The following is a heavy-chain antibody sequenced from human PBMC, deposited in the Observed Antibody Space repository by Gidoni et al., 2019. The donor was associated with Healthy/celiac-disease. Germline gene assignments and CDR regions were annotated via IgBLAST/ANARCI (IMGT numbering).Heavy chain of an antibody. CDR3: ARERSDDFWSGSDYYYYYMDV. Sequence: QVQLVQSGAEVKKPWSSVKVSCKASGGTFSSYAISWVRQAPGQGLEWMGGITPIFGTANYAQKFQGRVTITADESTSTAYMELSSLRSEDTAVYYCARERSDDFWSGSDYYYYYMDVWGKGTTVTVSS. CDR2: ITPIFGTA. D-gene: IGHD3-3*01. J-gene: IGHJ6*03. V-gene: IGHV1-69*01. CDR1: GGTFSSYA.